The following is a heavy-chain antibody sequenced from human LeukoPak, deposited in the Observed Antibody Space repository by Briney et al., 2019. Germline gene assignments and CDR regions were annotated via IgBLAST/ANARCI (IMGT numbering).Heavy chain of an antibody. CDR2: IRSKANSYAA. Sequence: PGGSLRLSCAASGFTFSGSAMHWVRQASGKGLEWVGRIRSKANSYAAAYAASVKGRFTISRDDSKNTAYLQMNSLKIEDTAVYYCARDLGSWGQGTLVTVSS. J-gene: IGHJ5*02. CDR1: GFTFSGSA. V-gene: IGHV3-73*01. CDR3: ARDLGS. D-gene: IGHD3-16*01.